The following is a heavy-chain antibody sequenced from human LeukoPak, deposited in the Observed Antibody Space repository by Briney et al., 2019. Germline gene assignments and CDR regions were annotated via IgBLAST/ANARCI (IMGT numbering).Heavy chain of an antibody. Sequence: GGSLRLSCAASGFTVSSNYMSWVRQAPGKGLEWVSAISGSGGSTYYADSVKGRFTISRDNSKNTLYLQMNSLSAEDTAVYYCAKARIAAAGSFDYWGQGTLVTVSS. D-gene: IGHD6-13*01. CDR2: ISGSGGST. V-gene: IGHV3-23*01. CDR3: AKARIAAAGSFDY. CDR1: GFTVSSNY. J-gene: IGHJ4*02.